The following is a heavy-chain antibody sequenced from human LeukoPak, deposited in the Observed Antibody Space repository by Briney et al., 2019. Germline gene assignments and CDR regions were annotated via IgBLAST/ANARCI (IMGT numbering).Heavy chain of an antibody. Sequence: ASVKVSCKASGYSFTGYYMHWVRQAPGQGLEWMGWINPNSGGTNYAQKFQGRVTMTRDTSISTAYMELSRLRSDDTAVYYCARSSSGGTVTTSFDPWGQGTLVTASS. CDR2: INPNSGGT. CDR1: GYSFTGYY. D-gene: IGHD4-17*01. J-gene: IGHJ5*02. CDR3: ARSSSGGTVTTSFDP. V-gene: IGHV1-2*02.